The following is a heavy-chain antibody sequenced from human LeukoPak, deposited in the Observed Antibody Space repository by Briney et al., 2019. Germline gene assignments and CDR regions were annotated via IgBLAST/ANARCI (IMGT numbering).Heavy chain of an antibody. D-gene: IGHD6-6*01. Sequence: SETLSLTCTVSDGSISSSNYYWAWLRQPPGKGLEWIGEIYHNGNTNYNPSLKSRVTISVDKSKNQFSLMLTSVTAADTAVYYCAISSYYRVWFDPWGQGTLVTVSS. CDR3: AISSYYRVWFDP. CDR2: IYHNGNT. V-gene: IGHV4-39*07. CDR1: DGSISSSNYY. J-gene: IGHJ5*02.